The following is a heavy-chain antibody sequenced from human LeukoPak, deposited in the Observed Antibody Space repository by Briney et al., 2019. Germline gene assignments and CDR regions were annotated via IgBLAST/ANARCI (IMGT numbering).Heavy chain of an antibody. CDR3: ARAHMTTVTLGDF. Sequence: GASVKVSCKASGYTFTGYYIHWVRQAPGQGREWMGWINPNSGVTNYAQKFQGRVTLTRDTPISTAYMEVSRLTSDDTAVFYCARAHMTTVTLGDFWGQGTLVTASS. V-gene: IGHV1-2*02. CDR2: INPNSGVT. CDR1: GYTFTGYY. J-gene: IGHJ4*02. D-gene: IGHD4-11*01.